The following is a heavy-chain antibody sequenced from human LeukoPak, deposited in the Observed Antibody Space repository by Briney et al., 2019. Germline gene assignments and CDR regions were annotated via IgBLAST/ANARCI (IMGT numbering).Heavy chain of an antibody. CDR2: MSPNSGNR. V-gene: IGHV1-8*01. J-gene: IGHJ6*02. CDR3: ARDRGDYGMDV. Sequence: ASVKVSCKASGYTFTSYDINWVRQATGQGLEWMGWMSPNSGNRGYAQKFQGRVTMTKNTSISTAYMELSSLRSEDTAVYYCARDRGDYGMDVWGQGTTVTVSS. CDR1: GYTFTSYD.